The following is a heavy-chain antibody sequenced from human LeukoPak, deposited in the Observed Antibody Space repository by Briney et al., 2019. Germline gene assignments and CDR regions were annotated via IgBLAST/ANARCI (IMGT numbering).Heavy chain of an antibody. J-gene: IGHJ4*02. D-gene: IGHD3-10*01. V-gene: IGHV3-23*01. CDR3: ARAKPKNMVRGLIMRRESRYYFDY. CDR2: ISGSGGST. CDR1: GFTFSSYG. Sequence: GGSLRLSCAASGFTFSSYGMSWVRQAPGKGLECVSAISGSGGSTYYADSVKGRFTISRDNSKSTLYIQMNSLRAEDTAVYYCARAKPKNMVRGLIMRRESRYYFDYWGQGTLVTVSS.